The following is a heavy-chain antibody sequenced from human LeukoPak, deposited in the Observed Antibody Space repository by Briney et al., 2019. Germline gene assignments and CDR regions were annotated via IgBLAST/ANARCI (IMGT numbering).Heavy chain of an antibody. CDR3: VRHASGVYYPH. Sequence: SETLSLTCTVSGGSISGYYWSWIRQPPGEGLEWIGYIYYSGSTHYNPSLKTRVTISVDASKIQFSLKLGSWTAADTSVYYCVRHASGVYYPHWAQGTLVTVPS. J-gene: IGHJ4*02. D-gene: IGHD2-8*01. CDR1: GGSISGYY. V-gene: IGHV4-59*08. CDR2: IYYSGST.